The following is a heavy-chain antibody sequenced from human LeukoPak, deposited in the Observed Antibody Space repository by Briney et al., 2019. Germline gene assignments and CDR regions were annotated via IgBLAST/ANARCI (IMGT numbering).Heavy chain of an antibody. V-gene: IGHV3-48*01. CDR3: ARGNSTGRGASDI. Sequence: GGSLRLSCAASGFTFRSYSMNWVRQAPGKGLEWISYVSSSNSSIYYADSVKGRFTISRDNAKNSLYLQMNSLRAEDTAVYFCARGNSTGRGASDIWGQGTMVTVSS. CDR1: GFTFRSYS. J-gene: IGHJ3*02. D-gene: IGHD6-19*01. CDR2: VSSSNSSI.